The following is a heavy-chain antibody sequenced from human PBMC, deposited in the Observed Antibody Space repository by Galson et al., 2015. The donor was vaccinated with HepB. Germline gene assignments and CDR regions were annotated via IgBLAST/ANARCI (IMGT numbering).Heavy chain of an antibody. CDR2: ISYDGSNK. D-gene: IGHD5-18*01. Sequence: SLRLSCAASGFTFSSYGMHWIRQAPGKGLEWVAVISYDGSNKYYADSVKGRFTISRDNSKNSLYLQMNSLRDEDTAVYYCARAYLAGYSYYYWGQGTLVTVSS. CDR1: GFTFSSYG. V-gene: IGHV3-30*03. CDR3: ARAYLAGYSYYY. J-gene: IGHJ4*02.